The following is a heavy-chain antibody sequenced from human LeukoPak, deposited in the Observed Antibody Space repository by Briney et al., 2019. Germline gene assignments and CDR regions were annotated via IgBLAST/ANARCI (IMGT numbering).Heavy chain of an antibody. CDR3: ARLYSSSWYIDY. CDR2: IYYSGST. J-gene: IGHJ4*02. D-gene: IGHD6-13*01. V-gene: IGHV4-30-4*02. CDR1: GGSISSGDYY. Sequence: SETLSLTCTVSGGSISSGDYYWSWIRQPPGKGLEWIVYIYYSGSTYYNPSLKSRVTISVDTSKNQSSLKLSSVTAADTAVYYCARLYSSSWYIDYWGQGTLVTVSS.